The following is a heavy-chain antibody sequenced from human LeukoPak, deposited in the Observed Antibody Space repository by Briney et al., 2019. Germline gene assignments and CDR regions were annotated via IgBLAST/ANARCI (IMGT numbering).Heavy chain of an antibody. CDR3: ARVGTMVRGVIITPLYYFDY. Sequence: SETLSLTRAVYGGSFSGYYWRWIHQPPGKGLEWIGEINHNVSTNYNPSLKSRVTISVDTSKNQFSLKLSSVTAADTAVYYCARVGTMVRGVIITPLYYFDYWGQGTLVTVSS. J-gene: IGHJ4*02. CDR1: GGSFSGYY. CDR2: INHNVST. V-gene: IGHV4-34*01. D-gene: IGHD3-10*01.